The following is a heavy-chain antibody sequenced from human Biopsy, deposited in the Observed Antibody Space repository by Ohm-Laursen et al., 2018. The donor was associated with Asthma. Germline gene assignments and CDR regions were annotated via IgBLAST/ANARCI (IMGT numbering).Heavy chain of an antibody. CDR3: ARIKIRIGAGTDRYFDL. J-gene: IGHJ2*01. Sequence: SVKVSCKASGYPFTDYYVHWVRQAPGQGLEWMGRIDPSSGGTNYAQKFLGRVTMTRDTSVNTAFMVLSRLRSDDTAVYYCARIKIRIGAGTDRYFDLWGRGTLVTVSS. V-gene: IGHV1-2*06. CDR2: IDPSSGGT. CDR1: GYPFTDYY. D-gene: IGHD3-16*01.